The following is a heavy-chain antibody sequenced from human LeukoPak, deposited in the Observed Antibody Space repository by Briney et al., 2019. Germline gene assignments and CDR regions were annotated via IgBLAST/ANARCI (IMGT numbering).Heavy chain of an antibody. CDR2: ISSSSSYI. CDR1: GFTFSSYS. V-gene: IGHV3-21*01. J-gene: IGHJ4*02. Sequence: GGSLRLSCAASGFTFSSYSMNWVRQAPGKGLEWVSSISSSSSYIYYADSVKGRFTISRDNAKNSLYLQMNSLRAEDTAVYYCARDKEWEPNRPFDYWGQGTLVTVSS. D-gene: IGHD1-26*01. CDR3: ARDKEWEPNRPFDY.